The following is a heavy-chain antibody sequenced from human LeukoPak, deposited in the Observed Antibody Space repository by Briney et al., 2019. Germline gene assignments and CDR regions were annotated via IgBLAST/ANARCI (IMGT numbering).Heavy chain of an antibody. Sequence: PGGSLRLSCAASGFTVSSNYMSWVRQAPGKGLEWVSSISSSSSYIYYADSVKGRFTISRDNAKNSLYLQMNSLRAGDTAVYYCARDGGIFGVDYNYYYGMDVWGQGTTVTVSS. CDR3: ARDGGIFGVDYNYYYGMDV. D-gene: IGHD3-3*01. J-gene: IGHJ6*02. CDR1: GFTVSSNY. V-gene: IGHV3-21*01. CDR2: ISSSSSYI.